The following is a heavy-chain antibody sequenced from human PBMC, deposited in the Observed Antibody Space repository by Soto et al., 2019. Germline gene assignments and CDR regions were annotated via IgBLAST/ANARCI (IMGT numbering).Heavy chain of an antibody. CDR1: GLTYSTAW. Sequence: GGSLRLSCEVSGLTYSTAWMHWVRQAPGKGLVWVSSINRDGSVTNYADSVKGRFTISRDSAEKSLYLQCNSLRADDTGVYYCATAAIVVGHYMRIWGKGTTVTVSS. J-gene: IGHJ6*04. CDR3: ATAAIVVGHYMRI. CDR2: INRDGSVT. V-gene: IGHV3-74*01. D-gene: IGHD2-21*01.